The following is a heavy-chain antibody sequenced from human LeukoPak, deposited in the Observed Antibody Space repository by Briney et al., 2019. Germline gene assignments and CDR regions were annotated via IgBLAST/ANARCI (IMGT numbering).Heavy chain of an antibody. CDR1: GYIFTGYY. V-gene: IGHV1-2*02. Sequence: ASVKVSCMASGYIFTGYYMHWLRQAPGQGLEWMGWSNPNSGGTNYAQKFQGRVTMTRDPSISTAYMELSSLRSEDTAVYYCGADSMPRGVFSYAFDIWGQGTMVTVSS. J-gene: IGHJ3*02. CDR2: SNPNSGGT. D-gene: IGHD3-10*01. CDR3: GADSMPRGVFSYAFDI.